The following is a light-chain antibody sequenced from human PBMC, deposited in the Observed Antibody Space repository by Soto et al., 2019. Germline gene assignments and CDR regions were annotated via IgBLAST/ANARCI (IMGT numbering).Light chain of an antibody. J-gene: IGLJ1*01. V-gene: IGLV2-14*01. CDR1: SSDVGGYDY. CDR3: SSYTTTITHV. CDR2: EVT. Sequence: TQPSSWSGSPGQSVTISCTGTSSDVGGYDYVSWYQQHPGKAPKFMIYEVTNRPSGVSHRFSGSKSGNTASLTISGLQAEDEADYYCSSYTTTITHVFGTGTKVTVL.